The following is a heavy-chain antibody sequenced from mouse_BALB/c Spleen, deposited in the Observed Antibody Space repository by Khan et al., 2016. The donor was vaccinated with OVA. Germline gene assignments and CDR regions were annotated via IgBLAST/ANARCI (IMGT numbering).Heavy chain of an antibody. CDR3: VRGIGNSRFAY. Sequence: QVQLQQSGAELVRPGVSVKISCKGSGYTFTDFAMHWVKQSHAKSLEWIGVISTYYGDATNNQKFKGKATMTVDKSSSTAYMELARLTSEDSAIYYCVRGIGNSRFAYWGQGTLVTVSA. CDR1: GYTFTDFA. CDR2: ISTYYGDA. D-gene: IGHD2-1*01. V-gene: IGHV1S137*01. J-gene: IGHJ3*01.